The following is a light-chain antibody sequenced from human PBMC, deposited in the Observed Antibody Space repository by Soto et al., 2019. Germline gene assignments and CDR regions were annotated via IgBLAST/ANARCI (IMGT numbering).Light chain of an antibody. J-gene: IGLJ1*01. CDR2: DDS. CDR3: QVWDSSSDHYV. CDR1: NIGSKT. V-gene: IGLV3-21*02. Sequence: SYELTQPPSVSVAQGQTARITCGGDNIGSKTVHWFQQKPGQAPVLVVSDDSDRPSGVPERFSASNTGNPATLTITLVEAGDEADYYSQVWDSSSDHYVFGTGTKLTVL.